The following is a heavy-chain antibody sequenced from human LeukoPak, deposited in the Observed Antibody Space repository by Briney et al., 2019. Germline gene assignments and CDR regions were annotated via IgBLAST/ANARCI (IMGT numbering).Heavy chain of an antibody. Sequence: GGSLRLSCAASGFTFSSFSMNRVRQAPGKGLEWVANIKQDGSTRNYVDSVKGRFTISRDNAKNSLYLQMNSLRVEDTAVYYCARDPVGAPYFDYWDQGALVTVSS. CDR3: ARDPVGAPYFDY. J-gene: IGHJ4*02. CDR2: IKQDGSTR. D-gene: IGHD1-26*01. V-gene: IGHV3-7*01. CDR1: GFTFSSFS.